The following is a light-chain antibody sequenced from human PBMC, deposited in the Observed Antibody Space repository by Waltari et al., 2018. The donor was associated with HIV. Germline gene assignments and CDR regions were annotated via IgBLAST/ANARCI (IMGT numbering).Light chain of an antibody. CDR3: QQFNSYPLT. CDR2: NVY. CDR1: QGVSSA. Sequence: AILLTQSPSSLSASVGDRITITCRASQGVSSALAWYQQKSRKPPKLLIYNVYSLKRGVPSRFSGSGSGTELTLTITSLQPEDFATYYCQQFNSYPLTFGGGTRVEIK. J-gene: IGKJ4*01. V-gene: IGKV1-13*02.